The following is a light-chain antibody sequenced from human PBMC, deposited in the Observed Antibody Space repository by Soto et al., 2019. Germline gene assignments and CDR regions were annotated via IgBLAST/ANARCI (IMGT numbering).Light chain of an antibody. CDR2: ENN. V-gene: IGLV1-51*02. J-gene: IGLJ2*01. CDR3: GTWDSSLSAVV. Sequence: QSALTQPPSVSAAPGQKVTISCSGSSSHIGNNYVSWYQQLPGTAPKLLIYENNKRPSGIPDRFSGSKSGTSATLGITGLQTGDEADYYCGTWDSSLSAVVFGGGTKLTVL. CDR1: SSHIGNNY.